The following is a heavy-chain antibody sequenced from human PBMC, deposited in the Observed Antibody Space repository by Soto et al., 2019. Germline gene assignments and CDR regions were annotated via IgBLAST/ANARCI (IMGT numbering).Heavy chain of an antibody. Sequence: ASETLSLTCTVSGGSVSSGDYQWTWIRQPPGKGLEWIGHIYYTGATYYNPSLKTRLTISLDTSKNQVSLSLNSVTAADTAVYYCARDQGNSLDIWGQGTMVTVSS. V-gene: IGHV4-30-4*01. CDR2: IYYTGAT. CDR1: GGSVSSGDYQ. J-gene: IGHJ3*02. CDR3: ARDQGNSLDI.